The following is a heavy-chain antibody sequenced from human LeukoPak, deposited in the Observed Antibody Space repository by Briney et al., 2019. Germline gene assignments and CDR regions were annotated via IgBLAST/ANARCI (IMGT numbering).Heavy chain of an antibody. V-gene: IGHV3-21*04. CDR1: GFTFSSYS. Sequence: GGSLRLSCAASGFTFSSYSMNWVRQASGKGLEWVSSISSSSSYIYYADSVKGRFTISRDNSKNTLYLQMNSLRPEDTAVYYWGRNKLPAPGDGRDVGAKGPTATVS. CDR3: GRNKLPAPGDGRDV. D-gene: IGHD2-2*01. J-gene: IGHJ6*04. CDR2: ISSSSSYI.